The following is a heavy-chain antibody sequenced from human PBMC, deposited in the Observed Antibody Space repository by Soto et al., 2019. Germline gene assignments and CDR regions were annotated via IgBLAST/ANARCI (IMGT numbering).Heavy chain of an antibody. Sequence: SETLSLTCTVSGDSIFSGNNYFICIRQSPWKGLELIGYIFSSGTTYYNPSLKSRLTMSLDTSQNQFSLKLNSVTAADTAVYFCARVPSPFDFYYAMDVWGQGTTVTVSS. J-gene: IGHJ6*02. D-gene: IGHD3-16*01. CDR1: GDSIFSGNNY. V-gene: IGHV4-30-4*02. CDR3: ARVPSPFDFYYAMDV. CDR2: IFSSGTT.